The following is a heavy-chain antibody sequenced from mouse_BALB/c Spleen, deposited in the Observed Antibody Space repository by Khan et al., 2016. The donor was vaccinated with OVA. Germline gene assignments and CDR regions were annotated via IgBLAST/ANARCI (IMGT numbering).Heavy chain of an antibody. CDR1: GDSITSGY. Sequence: EVQLQESGPSLVKPSQTLSLTCSVTGDSITSGYWNWIRKFPGNKLEYMGYISYSGSTYYHPSLKSRISITRDTSKNQHYLQLNSMTTEDSATYYCAGTSYYGNYYFDYWGQGTTLTVSS. J-gene: IGHJ2*01. CDR3: AGTSYYGNYYFDY. V-gene: IGHV3-8*02. D-gene: IGHD2-10*01. CDR2: ISYSGST.